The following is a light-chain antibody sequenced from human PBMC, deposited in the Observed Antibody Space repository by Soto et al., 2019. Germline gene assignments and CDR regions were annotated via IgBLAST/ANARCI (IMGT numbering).Light chain of an antibody. CDR3: AAWDDSLSGLL. CDR1: SSNIGRNA. Sequence: QSVLTQPPSASETPGQRVTLSCSGSSSNIGRNAVNWYQHLPGTAPKLLIYNNNQRPSGVPDRFSGSKSGTSASLAISGLQSEDEADYYCAAWDDSLSGLLFGGGTKVTVL. CDR2: NNN. J-gene: IGLJ3*02. V-gene: IGLV1-44*01.